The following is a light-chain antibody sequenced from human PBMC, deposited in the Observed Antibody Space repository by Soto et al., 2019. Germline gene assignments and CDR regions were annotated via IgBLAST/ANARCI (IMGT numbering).Light chain of an antibody. V-gene: IGLV2-14*01. Sequence: QSALTQPASVSGSPGQSITISCTGTSSDVGGYNYVSWYQQHPGKAPKLMIYDVSNRPSGVSNRFSGSKSGNTASLTISGLQAEDEADYYCSSHASNRDVLFGGGTKLTV. J-gene: IGLJ2*01. CDR3: SSHASNRDVL. CDR1: SSDVGGYNY. CDR2: DVS.